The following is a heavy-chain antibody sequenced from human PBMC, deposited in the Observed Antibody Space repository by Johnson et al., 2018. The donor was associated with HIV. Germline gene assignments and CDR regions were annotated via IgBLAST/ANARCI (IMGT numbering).Heavy chain of an antibody. CDR3: ARDHTMIVWGGAFDI. J-gene: IGHJ3*02. Sequence: VQLVESGGGVIRPGGSLRLSCAASGFTFDDHDMSWVRQAPGKGLEWVSGINWNGGSTGYTDSVKGRFTISRNNAKNSLYLQMNSLRAEDTAVYYCARDHTMIVWGGAFDIWGQGTLVTVSS. CDR2: INWNGGST. CDR1: GFTFDDHD. V-gene: IGHV3-20*04. D-gene: IGHD3-22*01.